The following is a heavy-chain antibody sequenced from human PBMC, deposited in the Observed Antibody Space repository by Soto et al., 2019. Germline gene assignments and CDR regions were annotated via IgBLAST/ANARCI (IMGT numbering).Heavy chain of an antibody. J-gene: IGHJ4*02. CDR1: GFNLSSYS. CDR2: ISSSSTI. Sequence: EVQLVESGGVLVQPGGSLRLSSAASGFNLSSYSMNWVRQAPGKGLEWVAYISSSSTIKYADSVKGRFTISRDNAKNSLYLQMNSLRAEDTAVYYCARAASGSNRFDYWGQGTLVTVSS. D-gene: IGHD1-26*01. V-gene: IGHV3-48*01. CDR3: ARAASGSNRFDY.